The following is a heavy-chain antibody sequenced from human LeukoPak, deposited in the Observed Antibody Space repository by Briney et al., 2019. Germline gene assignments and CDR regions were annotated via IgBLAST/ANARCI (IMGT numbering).Heavy chain of an antibody. V-gene: IGHV3-38-3*01. Sequence: GGSLRLSCAASGFTVSSNEMSWVRQAPGKGLEWVSSISGGSTYYADSRKGRFTISRDNSKNTLHLQMNSLRAEDTAVYYCAKGPRWYYYYMDVWGKGTTVTISS. CDR1: GFTVSSNE. CDR3: AKGPRWYYYYMDV. CDR2: ISGGST. J-gene: IGHJ6*03. D-gene: IGHD4-23*01.